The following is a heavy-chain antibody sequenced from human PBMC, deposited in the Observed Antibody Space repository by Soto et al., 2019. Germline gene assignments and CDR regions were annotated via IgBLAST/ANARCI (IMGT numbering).Heavy chain of an antibody. D-gene: IGHD6-19*01. CDR2: IYYSGST. J-gene: IGHJ6*02. CDR1: GGSVSSGSYY. CDR3: ARDTGRVAGTIDYYYGMDV. Sequence: SETLSLTCTVSGGSVSSGSYYWSWIRQPPGKGLEWIGYIYYSGSTNYNPSLKSRVTISVDTSKNQFSLKLSSVTAADTAVYYCARDTGRVAGTIDYYYGMDVWGQGTTVTVYS. V-gene: IGHV4-61*01.